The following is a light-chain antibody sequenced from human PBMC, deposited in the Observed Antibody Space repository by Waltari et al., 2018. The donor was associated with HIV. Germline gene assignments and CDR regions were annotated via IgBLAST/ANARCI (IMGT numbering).Light chain of an antibody. J-gene: IGKJ1*01. CDR3: QQYTTTWT. Sequence: CRASQTISTWLGWYQQKPGKAPKLLIYKASFLQSGVPSRFSGSGSGTEFTLTISSLQPEDFATYYCQQYTTTWTFGQGTKVELK. V-gene: IGKV1-5*03. CDR2: KAS. CDR1: QTISTW.